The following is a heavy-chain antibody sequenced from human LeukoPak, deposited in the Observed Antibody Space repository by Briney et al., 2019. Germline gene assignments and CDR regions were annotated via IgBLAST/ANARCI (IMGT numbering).Heavy chain of an antibody. CDR1: VYTFSDYY. Sequence: ASVKVSCTASVYTFSDYYIHWVRQAPGQGLEWLGWVNPNTGGTNYAQRFQGRVTMTRDTSISTAYMELRSLRSDDTAVYYCARVLRGAQLWIFGVDPPEYYYYMDVWGKGTTVTVSS. D-gene: IGHD3-3*01. V-gene: IGHV1-2*02. CDR2: VNPNTGGT. CDR3: ARVLRGAQLWIFGVDPPEYYYYMDV. J-gene: IGHJ6*03.